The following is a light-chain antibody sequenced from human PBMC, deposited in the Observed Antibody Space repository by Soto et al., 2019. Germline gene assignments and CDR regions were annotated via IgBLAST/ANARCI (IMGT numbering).Light chain of an antibody. Sequence: QSALTQPASVSGSPGRSITISCTGTSSDIGGYNFVSWYQQHPGKAPKLMISNISHRPSGVSDRFSGSKSGSTASLTISGLQAEDQAEYYFCSYRRGSPLAVFGTGTKVTAL. V-gene: IGLV2-14*03. CDR1: SSDIGGYNF. J-gene: IGLJ1*01. CDR3: CSYRRGSPLAV. CDR2: NIS.